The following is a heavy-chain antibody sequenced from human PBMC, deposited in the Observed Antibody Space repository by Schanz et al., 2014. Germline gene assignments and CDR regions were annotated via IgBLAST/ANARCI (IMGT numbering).Heavy chain of an antibody. Sequence: QVQLQESGPRLVKASETLSLTCTVSGGSISGYYWSWIRQPPGKKLEWIGYIHYSGSPNYNPSLKSRVTMSVDTTKNQLSLNVNSVTAADTAVYYCARDGIAAVGTPSSYFDHWGQGTLVTVSS. CDR1: GGSISGYY. D-gene: IGHD6-13*01. CDR3: ARDGIAAVGTPSSYFDH. J-gene: IGHJ4*02. V-gene: IGHV4-59*01. CDR2: IHYSGSP.